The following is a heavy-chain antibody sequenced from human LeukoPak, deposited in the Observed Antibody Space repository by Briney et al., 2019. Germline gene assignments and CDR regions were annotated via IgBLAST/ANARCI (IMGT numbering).Heavy chain of an antibody. CDR3: ATDAGYHGDFDY. D-gene: IGHD4-17*01. J-gene: IGHJ4*02. V-gene: IGHV1-69*13. CDR2: IIPIFGTA. Sequence: GASVKVSCKASGGTFSSYAISWVRQAPGQGLEWMGGIIPIFGTANYAQKFQGRVTITADESTSTAYMELSSLRSEDTAVYYCATDAGYHGDFDYWGQGTLVTVSS. CDR1: GGTFSSYA.